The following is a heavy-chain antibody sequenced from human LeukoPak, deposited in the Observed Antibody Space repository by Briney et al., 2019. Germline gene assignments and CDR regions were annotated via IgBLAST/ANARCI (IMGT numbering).Heavy chain of an antibody. V-gene: IGHV3-23*01. D-gene: IGHD3-16*02. Sequence: GGSLRLSCAASGFTFSSYAMSWVRQAPGKGLEWVSASSGSGGSTYYADSVKGRFTISRDNSKNTLYLQMNSLRAEDTAVYYCANLMYDYVWGSYRFPSLDGDYWGQGTLVTVSS. J-gene: IGHJ4*02. CDR2: SSGSGGST. CDR1: GFTFSSYA. CDR3: ANLMYDYVWGSYRFPSLDGDY.